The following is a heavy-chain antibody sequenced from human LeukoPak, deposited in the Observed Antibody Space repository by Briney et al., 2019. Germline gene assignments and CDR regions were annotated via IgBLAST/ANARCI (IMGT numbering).Heavy chain of an antibody. D-gene: IGHD3-10*01. V-gene: IGHV4-59*08. J-gene: IGHJ5*02. CDR2: IYYSGST. CDR3: ARWSGMGPQNYYGSGTKGWFDP. CDR1: GGSISSYY. Sequence: SETLSLTCTVSGGSISSYYWSWIRQPPGKGLEGIGYIYYSGSTNYNPSLKSRVTISVDTSKNQFSLKLSSVTAADTAVYYCARWSGMGPQNYYGSGTKGWFDPWGQGTLVTVSS.